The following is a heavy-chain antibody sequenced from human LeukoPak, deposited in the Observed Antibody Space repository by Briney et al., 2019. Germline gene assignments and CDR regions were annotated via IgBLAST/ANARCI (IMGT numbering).Heavy chain of an antibody. CDR2: INHSGST. Sequence: SETLSLTCTVSGGTISSYYWSWVRQPPGKGLEWIGEINHSGSTNYNPSLKSRVTISVDTSKNQFSLKLSPVTAADTAGYYCAGWAGRRRDYYYYMDVWGKGTTVTVSS. V-gene: IGHV4-34*08. D-gene: IGHD6-19*01. J-gene: IGHJ6*03. CDR3: AGWAGRRRDYYYYMDV. CDR1: GGTISSYY.